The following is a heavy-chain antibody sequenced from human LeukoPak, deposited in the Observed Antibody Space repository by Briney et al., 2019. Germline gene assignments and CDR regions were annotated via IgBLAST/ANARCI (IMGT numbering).Heavy chain of an antibody. CDR3: ARVGTIFGG. J-gene: IGHJ4*02. Sequence: PSETLSLTCAVYGGPFSGYYWSWIRQPPGKGLEWIGEINHSGSANYNPSLKSRVTISVDTSKNQFSLKLSSVTAADTAVYYCARVGTIFGGWGQGTLVTVSS. CDR1: GGPFSGYY. V-gene: IGHV4-34*01. CDR2: INHSGSA. D-gene: IGHD3-3*01.